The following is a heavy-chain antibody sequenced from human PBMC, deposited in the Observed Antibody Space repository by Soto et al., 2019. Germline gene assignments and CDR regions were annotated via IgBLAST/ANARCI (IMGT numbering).Heavy chain of an antibody. CDR2: INPNSGGT. J-gene: IGHJ3*02. CDR3: ARLASSSSLVGAFDI. Sequence: QVQLVQSGAEVKKPGASVKVSCKASGYTFTGYYMHWVRQATGQGLEWMGWINPNSGGTNYAQKFQGWVTMTRDTSISKAYRELSRLRSDDTAVYYCARLASSSSLVGAFDIWGQGTMVTVSS. CDR1: GYTFTGYY. D-gene: IGHD6-6*01. V-gene: IGHV1-2*04.